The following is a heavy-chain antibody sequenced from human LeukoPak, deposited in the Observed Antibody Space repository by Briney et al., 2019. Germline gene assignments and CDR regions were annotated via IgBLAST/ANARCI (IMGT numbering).Heavy chain of an antibody. CDR1: GGSISSYY. D-gene: IGHD3-10*01. J-gene: IGHJ3*02. V-gene: IGHV4-59*01. Sequence: SETLSLTCTVSGGSISSYYWSWIRQPPGKGLEWIGYIYYSGSTNYNPSLKSRVTISVDTSKNQFSLKLSSVTAADTAVYYCARETAVRGGGAFDIWGQGTMVTVSS. CDR2: IYYSGST. CDR3: ARETAVRGGGAFDI.